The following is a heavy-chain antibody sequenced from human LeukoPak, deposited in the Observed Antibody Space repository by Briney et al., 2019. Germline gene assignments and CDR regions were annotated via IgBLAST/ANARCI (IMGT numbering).Heavy chain of an antibody. Sequence: PSETLSLTCTVSGYSINSGYFWGWVRQPPGKGPEWIGSIFHTGDVYYNPSLRSRVTVSVDTSRNQVSLKVASVTAADTALYYCARVVASTSIDSWGQGILVTVSS. V-gene: IGHV4-38-2*02. J-gene: IGHJ4*02. D-gene: IGHD2-15*01. CDR1: GYSINSGYF. CDR2: IFHTGDV. CDR3: ARVVASTSIDS.